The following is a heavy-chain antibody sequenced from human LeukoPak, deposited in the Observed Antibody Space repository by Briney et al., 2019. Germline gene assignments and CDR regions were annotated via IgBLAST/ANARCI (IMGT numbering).Heavy chain of an antibody. CDR2: IDPSDTYS. J-gene: IGHJ4*02. D-gene: IGHD3-10*01. CDR3: ARYSSVSYYSGY. Sequence: GESLKISCKGSGYSFTSYLISWGRQMPGKGLGWMGRIDPSDTYSNYNPSFEGHVTTSDDKSISPAYLKCSSLEASDTAFYYCARYSSVSYYSGYWGQGALVTDSS. V-gene: IGHV5-10-1*01. CDR1: GYSFTSYL.